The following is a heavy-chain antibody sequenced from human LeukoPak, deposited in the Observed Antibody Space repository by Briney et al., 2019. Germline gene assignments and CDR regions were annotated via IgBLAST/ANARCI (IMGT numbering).Heavy chain of an antibody. D-gene: IGHD1-14*01. CDR1: GSTFSNYW. V-gene: IGHV3-7*01. J-gene: IGHJ5*02. CDR3: ARENPYVS. CDR2: IKQDGSKK. Sequence: PGGSLRLSCAASGSTFSNYWMDWVRQAAGKGLEWVAKIKQDGSKKDYVDSVKGRFTVSRDNAKNSLYLEMSSLRVEDTGVYYCARENPYVSWGQGTLVTVSS.